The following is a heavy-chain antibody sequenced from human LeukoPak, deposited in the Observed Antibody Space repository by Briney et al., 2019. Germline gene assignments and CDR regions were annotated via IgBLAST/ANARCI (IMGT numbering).Heavy chain of an antibody. CDR1: GFTFSSYS. Sequence: GGPLRLSCAASGFTFSSYSMNWVRQAPGKGLEWVSAISGSGGSTYYADSVKGRFTISRDNSKNTLYLQMNSLRAEDTAVYYCARGYSSKILEYFQHWGQGTLVTVSS. CDR3: ARGYSSKILEYFQH. J-gene: IGHJ1*01. CDR2: ISGSGGST. V-gene: IGHV3-23*01. D-gene: IGHD6-13*01.